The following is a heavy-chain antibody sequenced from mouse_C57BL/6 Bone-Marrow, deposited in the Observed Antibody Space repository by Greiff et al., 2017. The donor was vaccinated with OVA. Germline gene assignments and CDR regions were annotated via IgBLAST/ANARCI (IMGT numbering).Heavy chain of an antibody. CDR1: GYTFTDYE. J-gene: IGHJ2*01. CDR2: IDPETGGT. Sequence: VQLQQSGAELVRPGASVTLSCKASGYTFTDYEMHWVKQTPVQGLEWIGAIDPETGGTAYNQKFKGRAILTADKSSSTAYMELRSLTSEDSAVYYCTSRLLYSYYFDYWGQGTTLTVSS. V-gene: IGHV1-15*01. CDR3: TSRLLYSYYFDY. D-gene: IGHD2-12*01.